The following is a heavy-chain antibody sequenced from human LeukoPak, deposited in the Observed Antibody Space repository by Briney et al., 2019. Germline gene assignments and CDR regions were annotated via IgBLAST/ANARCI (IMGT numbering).Heavy chain of an antibody. Sequence: SETLSLTCTVSGGSISSYYWSWIRQPPGKGLEWIGYIYYTGSTNYNPSLKSRLTISVDTSKNQFSLNLSSVTAADTAVYYCAGGPSGSYGQTLYWGQGTLVTVSS. J-gene: IGHJ4*02. CDR1: GGSISSYY. CDR2: IYYTGST. CDR3: AGGPSGSYGQTLY. D-gene: IGHD1-26*01. V-gene: IGHV4-59*01.